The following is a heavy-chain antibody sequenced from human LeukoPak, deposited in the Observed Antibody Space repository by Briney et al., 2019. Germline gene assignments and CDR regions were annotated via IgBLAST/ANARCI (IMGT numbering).Heavy chain of an antibody. CDR1: GGSISSSSYY. D-gene: IGHD3-9*01. CDR2: IYYSGST. J-gene: IGHJ4*02. V-gene: IGHV4-39*01. Sequence: SETLSLTCTVSGGSISSSSYYWGWIRQPPGKGLEWIGSIYYSGSTNYNPSLKNRVTISVDTSKNQFSLKLSSVTAADTAVYYCARQKLRYFDWLLRGDYFDYWGQGTLVTVSS. CDR3: ARQKLRYFDWLLRGDYFDY.